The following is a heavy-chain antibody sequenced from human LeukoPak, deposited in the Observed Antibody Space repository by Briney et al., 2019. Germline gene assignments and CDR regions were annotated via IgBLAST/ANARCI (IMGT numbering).Heavy chain of an antibody. D-gene: IGHD5-24*01. CDR3: ARGASYRVEGH. V-gene: IGHV1-69*04. CDR2: IIPILGIA. Sequence: GASVKVSCKASGGTFSSYAISWVRQAPGQGLEWMGRIIPILGIANYAQKFQGRVTITADKSTSTAYMELSSLRSEDTAVYYCARGASYRVEGHWGQGTLVTVSS. CDR1: GGTFSSYA. J-gene: IGHJ4*02.